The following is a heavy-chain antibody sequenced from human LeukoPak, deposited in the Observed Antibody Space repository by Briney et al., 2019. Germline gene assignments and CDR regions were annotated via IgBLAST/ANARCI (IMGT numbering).Heavy chain of an antibody. CDR1: GGSIGSYY. D-gene: IGHD4-23*01. J-gene: IGHJ4*02. CDR3: ARVVTPGGGIYYFDY. Sequence: SETLSLTCTVSGGSIGSYYWSWIRQPPGKGLEWIGYIYYSGSTNYNPSLKSRVTISVDTSKNQFSLKLSSVTAADTAVYYCARVVTPGGGIYYFDYWGQGTLVTVSS. CDR2: IYYSGST. V-gene: IGHV4-59*01.